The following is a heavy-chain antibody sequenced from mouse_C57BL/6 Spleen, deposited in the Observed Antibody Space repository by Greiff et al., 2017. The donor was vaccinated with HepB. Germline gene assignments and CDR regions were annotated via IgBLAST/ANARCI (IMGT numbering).Heavy chain of an antibody. CDR2: IYPGSGST. CDR3: ARVGGDYYGREGFDY. V-gene: IGHV1-55*01. CDR1: GYTFTSYW. J-gene: IGHJ2*01. D-gene: IGHD1-1*01. Sequence: QVQLQQPGAELVKPGASVKMSCKASGYTFTSYWITWVKQRPGQGLEWIGDIYPGSGSTNYNEKFKSKATLTVDTSSSTAYMQLSRLTSVDSAVYYCARVGGDYYGREGFDYWGQGTTLTVSS.